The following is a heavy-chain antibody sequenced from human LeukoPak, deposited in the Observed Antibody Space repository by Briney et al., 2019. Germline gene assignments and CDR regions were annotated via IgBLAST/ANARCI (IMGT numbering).Heavy chain of an antibody. CDR2: IRYDGSNK. J-gene: IGHJ3*02. Sequence: SGGSLRLSCAASGFIFSTYGMHWVRQAPGKGLEWVALIRYDGSNKYYADYVKGRFTISRDNSKNTLYLQMNSLRAEDTAVYYCAKASLYCTNGVCYSWAFDIWGQGTMVTVSS. CDR3: AKASLYCTNGVCYSWAFDI. V-gene: IGHV3-30*02. D-gene: IGHD2-8*01. CDR1: GFIFSTYG.